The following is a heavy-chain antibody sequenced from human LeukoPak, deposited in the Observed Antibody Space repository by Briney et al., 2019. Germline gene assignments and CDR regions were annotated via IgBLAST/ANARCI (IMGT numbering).Heavy chain of an antibody. V-gene: IGHV3-23*01. CDR2: IYSSGDNT. D-gene: IGHD1-14*01. CDR3: AKYRMYHFDY. J-gene: IGHJ4*02. Sequence: PGGSLRLSCAASGFTFSSYVMGWVRQAPGKGLEWVPTIYSSGDNTHYADSVKGRFNISRDNSKNPLYLQMNSLRAEDTAVYYCAKYRMYHFDYWGQGTLVTVSS. CDR1: GFTFSSYV.